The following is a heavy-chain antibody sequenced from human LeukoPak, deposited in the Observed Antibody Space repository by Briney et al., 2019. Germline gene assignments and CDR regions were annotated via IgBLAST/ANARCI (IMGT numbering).Heavy chain of an antibody. J-gene: IGHJ4*02. D-gene: IGHD5-24*01. CDR1: GFRFTDYT. CDR3: ARQRLGYYLDS. V-gene: IGHV3-21*01. Sequence: GGSLRLSCAASGFRFTDYTMNWVRQAPGKGLEWVSSVSFSSTYIYYADSVKGRFTVSRDNAKNSLYLQMDSLGDGDTAVYYCARQRLGYYLDSWGQGTLVTVSS. CDR2: VSFSSTYI.